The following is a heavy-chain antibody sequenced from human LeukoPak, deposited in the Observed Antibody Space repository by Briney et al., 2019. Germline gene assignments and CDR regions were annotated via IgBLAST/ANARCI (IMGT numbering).Heavy chain of an antibody. CDR1: GDSVSSNSET. Sequence: SQTLSLTCAISGDSVSSNSETWNWIRQSSSRGLEWLGRTYYRSKWYNEYAESVKSRISFNADTSKNQFSLQLNSVTPEDTAVYYCASGHHFDYWGQGTLVAVSS. CDR3: ASGHHFDY. CDR2: TYYRSKWYN. J-gene: IGHJ4*02. V-gene: IGHV6-1*01.